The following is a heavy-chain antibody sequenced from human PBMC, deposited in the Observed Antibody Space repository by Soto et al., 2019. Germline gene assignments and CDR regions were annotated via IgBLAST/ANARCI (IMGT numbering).Heavy chain of an antibody. CDR2: IKQDGSEK. CDR1: GFTFSSYW. Sequence: GGSLRLSCAASGFTFSSYWMSWVRQAPGKGLEWVANIKQDGSEKYYVDSVKGRFTISRDNAKNSLYLQMNSLRAEDTAVYYCARDPAWATYMVRGVSDYWGQGTLVTVSS. V-gene: IGHV3-7*01. J-gene: IGHJ4*02. CDR3: ARDPAWATYMVRGVSDY. D-gene: IGHD3-10*01.